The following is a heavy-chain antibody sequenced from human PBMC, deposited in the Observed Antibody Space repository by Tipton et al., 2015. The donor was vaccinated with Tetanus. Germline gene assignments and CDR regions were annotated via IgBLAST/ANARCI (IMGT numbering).Heavy chain of an antibody. V-gene: IGHV3-7*01. CDR1: GFIFSNYW. CDR3: ARDRGEDWTNFYYMDV. Sequence: GSLRLSCPASGFIFSNYWMSWVRQAPGKGLEWVANINRDGSDKYYVDSVRGRFTISRDEAKNSLYLQMNSLGVGDTAVYYCARDRGEDWTNFYYMDVWGKGATVTVSS. CDR2: INRDGSDK. J-gene: IGHJ6*03. D-gene: IGHD3/OR15-3a*01.